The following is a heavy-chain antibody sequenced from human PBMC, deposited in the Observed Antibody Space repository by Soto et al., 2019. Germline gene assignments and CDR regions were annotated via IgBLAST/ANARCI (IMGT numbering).Heavy chain of an antibody. V-gene: IGHV1-69*02. D-gene: IGHD2-2*01. Sequence: GASVKVSCKASGGTFSSYTISWVRQAPGQGLEWMGRIIPILGIANYAQKFQGRVTITADKSTSTAYMELSSLRSEDTAVYYCAGGPEIVVVPAAPYYWGQGTLVTVSS. J-gene: IGHJ4*02. CDR2: IIPILGIA. CDR3: AGGPEIVVVPAAPYY. CDR1: GGTFSSYT.